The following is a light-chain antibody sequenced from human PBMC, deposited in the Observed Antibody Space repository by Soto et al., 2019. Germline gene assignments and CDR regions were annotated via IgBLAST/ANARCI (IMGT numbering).Light chain of an antibody. Sequence: DIQMTQSPSTLSGSVGDRVTITCRASQTISSWLAWYQQKPGKAPKLLIYKASTLKSGVPSRFSGSGSGSEFNFTITGLQPDDFATYFCQQYNTYSTFGQGTRLEIK. CDR2: KAS. CDR3: QQYNTYST. J-gene: IGKJ5*01. V-gene: IGKV1-5*03. CDR1: QTISSW.